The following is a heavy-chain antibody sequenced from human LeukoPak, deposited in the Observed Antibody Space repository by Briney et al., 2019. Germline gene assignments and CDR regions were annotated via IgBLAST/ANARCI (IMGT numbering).Heavy chain of an antibody. D-gene: IGHD3-10*01. CDR3: ARRVVYDGSGSYDY. CDR2: IFYSGST. J-gene: IGHJ4*02. V-gene: IGHV4-39*01. CDR1: GGSISSSSYY. Sequence: SETLSLTCTVSGGSISSSSYYWSWIRQHPGKGLEWIGSIFYSGSTYYNPSLKSRVTISVDTSKNQFSLKLSSVTAADTAVYYCARRVVYDGSGSYDYWGQGTLVTVSS.